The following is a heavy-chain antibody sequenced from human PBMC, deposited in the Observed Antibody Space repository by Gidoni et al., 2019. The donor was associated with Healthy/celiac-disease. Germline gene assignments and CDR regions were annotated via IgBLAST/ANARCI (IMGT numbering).Heavy chain of an antibody. V-gene: IGHV3-49*04. CDR3: TRDREERPDKYYFDY. Sequence: EVQLVESGGGLVQPGRSLRLSCTASGFTFGDYAMSWVRQAPGKGLEWVGFIRSKAYGGTTEYAASVKGRFTISRDDSKSIAYLQMNSLKTEDTAVYYCTRDREERPDKYYFDYWGQGTLVTVSS. D-gene: IGHD1-1*01. CDR1: GFTFGDYA. CDR2: IRSKAYGGTT. J-gene: IGHJ4*02.